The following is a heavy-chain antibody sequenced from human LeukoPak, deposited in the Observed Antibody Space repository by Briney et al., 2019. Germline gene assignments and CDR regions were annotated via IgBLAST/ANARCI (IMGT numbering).Heavy chain of an antibody. CDR3: TTLGDYVWGSYRFVH. CDR2: IKSKTDGGTT. Sequence: KPGGSLRLSCAASGFTFSNAWMSWVRQAPGKGLEGVGRIKSKTDGGTTDYAAPVNGRFTISRDDSKNTLYLQMNSLKTEDTAVYYCTTLGDYVWGSYRFVHWGQGTLVTVSS. D-gene: IGHD3-16*02. CDR1: GFTFSNAW. V-gene: IGHV3-15*01. J-gene: IGHJ4*02.